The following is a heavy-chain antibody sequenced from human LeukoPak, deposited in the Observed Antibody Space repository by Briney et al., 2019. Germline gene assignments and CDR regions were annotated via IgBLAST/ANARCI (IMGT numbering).Heavy chain of an antibody. Sequence: SETLSLTCAVYGGSFSGYYWSWIRQPPGKGLEWIGEINHSGSTNYNPSLKSRVTISVDTSKNKFSLKLSSVTAADTAVYYCARGSGWYGLDYWGQGTLVTVSS. D-gene: IGHD6-19*01. V-gene: IGHV4-34*01. CDR1: GGSFSGYY. CDR3: ARGSGWYGLDY. CDR2: INHSGST. J-gene: IGHJ4*02.